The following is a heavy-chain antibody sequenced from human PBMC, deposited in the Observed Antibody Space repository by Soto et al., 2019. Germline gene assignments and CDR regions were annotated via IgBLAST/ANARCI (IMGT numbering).Heavy chain of an antibody. Sequence: GGSLRLSCVGSGITFSTSAMNWVRQAPGKGLEWVSGISSSGDSSHYADSVKGRFTISRDNSKNTVYLQMNSLRAEDTAAYYCAPHVSCSGGSCQYDAFAIRGQGTMVTVSS. CDR1: GITFSTSA. CDR3: APHVSCSGGSCQYDAFAI. V-gene: IGHV3-23*01. D-gene: IGHD2-15*01. CDR2: ISSSGDSS. J-gene: IGHJ3*02.